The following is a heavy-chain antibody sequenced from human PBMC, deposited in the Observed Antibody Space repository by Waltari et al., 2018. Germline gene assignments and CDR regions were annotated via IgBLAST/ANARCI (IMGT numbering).Heavy chain of an antibody. V-gene: IGHV1-2*02. CDR1: GYTFTGYY. CDR3: AREGYYDFWSGQGEDFFDY. CDR2: INPNSRGT. D-gene: IGHD3-3*01. Sequence: QVQLVQSGAEVKKPGASVKVSCKASGYTFTGYYMHWVRQAPGQGLEWMGWINPNSRGTNYAQKYQGRVTMTRDTAISTAYMELSRLRSDDTAVYYCAREGYYDFWSGQGEDFFDYWGQGTLVTVSS. J-gene: IGHJ4*02.